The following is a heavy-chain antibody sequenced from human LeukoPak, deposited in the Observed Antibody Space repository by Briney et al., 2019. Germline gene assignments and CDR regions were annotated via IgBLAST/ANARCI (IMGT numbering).Heavy chain of an antibody. D-gene: IGHD6-19*01. V-gene: IGHV3-72*01. Sequence: PGGSLRLSCAASGFTFSDYYMDWARQAPGKGLEWVGRSRSRAHTYTTEYAASVKGRFTISRDDSKNSLYLQMNSLKTEDTAVYYCARGYSSGYYGFDYWGQGTLVTVSS. CDR3: ARGYSSGYYGFDY. J-gene: IGHJ4*02. CDR1: GFTFSDYY. CDR2: SRSRAHTYTT.